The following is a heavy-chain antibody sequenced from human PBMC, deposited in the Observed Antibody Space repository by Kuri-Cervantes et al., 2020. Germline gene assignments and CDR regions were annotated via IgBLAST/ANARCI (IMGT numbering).Heavy chain of an antibody. CDR1: GFTFSNAW. CDR2: IKSKTDGGTT. D-gene: IGHD2-15*01. V-gene: IGHV3-15*01. CDR3: ARLGSGGSRVDYYYYGMDV. J-gene: IGHJ6*02. Sequence: GGSLRLSCAASGFTFSNAWMSWVRQAPGKGLEWVGRIKSKTDGGTTDYAAPVKGRFTISRDDSKNTLYLQMNSLRAEDTAVYYCARLGSGGSRVDYYYYGMDVWGQGTTVTVSS.